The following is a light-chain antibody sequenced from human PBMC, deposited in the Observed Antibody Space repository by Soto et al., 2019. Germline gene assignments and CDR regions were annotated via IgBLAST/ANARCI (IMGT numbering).Light chain of an antibody. J-gene: IGKJ4*02. CDR2: DAS. CDR3: QQRSNWPPT. Sequence: EIVLTQSPATLSLSPGERATLSCRASQSVSSYLAWYQQKPGQAPRLLIYDASNRATGIPARFSGSRSGTDFTLTISSLEPEDFAGYYCQQRSNWPPTFGGGTKVEIK. V-gene: IGKV3-11*01. CDR1: QSVSSY.